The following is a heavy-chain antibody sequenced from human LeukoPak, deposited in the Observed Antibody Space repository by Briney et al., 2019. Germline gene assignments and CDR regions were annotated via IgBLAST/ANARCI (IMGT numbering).Heavy chain of an antibody. CDR3: ARLAGDLHYYYYYMDV. CDR1: GGSLSSSSYY. CDR2: NYYSGST. Sequence: SETLSLTCTVSGGSLSSSSYYWGWIRQPPGKGLEWIMRNYYSGSTYYNPSLKSRVTISVDTSKNQFSLKLSSVTAADTAVYYCARLAGDLHYYYYYMDVWGKGTTVTVSS. J-gene: IGHJ6*03. D-gene: IGHD7-27*01. V-gene: IGHV4-39*01.